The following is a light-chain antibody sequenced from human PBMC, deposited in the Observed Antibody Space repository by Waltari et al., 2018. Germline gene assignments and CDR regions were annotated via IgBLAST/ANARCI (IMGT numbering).Light chain of an antibody. CDR1: SGDVGTYNL. CDR2: EVT. CDR3: CSHAGGRTFPHV. J-gene: IGLJ1*01. Sequence: QSALTQPASVSGSPGQSITISCPGTSGDVGTYNLVSWYQQHPGEVPKLIIYEVTKRPSGVSNRFSGSKSGNTASLTISGLQAEDAADYYCCSHAGGRTFPHVFGTGTKVTVL. V-gene: IGLV2-23*02.